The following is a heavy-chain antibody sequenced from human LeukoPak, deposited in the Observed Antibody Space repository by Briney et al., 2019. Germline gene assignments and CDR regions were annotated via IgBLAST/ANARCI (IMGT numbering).Heavy chain of an antibody. D-gene: IGHD3-16*01. CDR3: ARASFWESPVNWFDP. CDR1: GYTFIGHY. J-gene: IGHJ5*02. V-gene: IGHV1-2*07. Sequence: ASVKVSCKTSGYTFIGHYIHWVRQAPGQGLEWMGWINPKNGGANYAPRFRGRVTLTRDRSTSTVYMELTRLTSDDTPVYYCARASFWESPVNWFDPWGQGTLVTVSS. CDR2: INPKNGGA.